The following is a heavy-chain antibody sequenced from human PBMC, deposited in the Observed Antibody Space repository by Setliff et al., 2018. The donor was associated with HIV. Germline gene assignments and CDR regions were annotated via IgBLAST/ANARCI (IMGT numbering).Heavy chain of an antibody. J-gene: IGHJ4*02. Sequence: ASVKVSCKASEYTFTTYAIHWVRQAPGQRLEWMGWINAGNGNTRSSQKFQGRVTFTRDTSASTVYMELSSLRSDDTAVYYCATYHYYDSSAYYIDLYYLDYWGQGTLVTVSS. D-gene: IGHD3-22*01. V-gene: IGHV1-3*01. CDR2: INAGNGNT. CDR3: ATYHYYDSSAYYIDLYYLDY. CDR1: EYTFTTYA.